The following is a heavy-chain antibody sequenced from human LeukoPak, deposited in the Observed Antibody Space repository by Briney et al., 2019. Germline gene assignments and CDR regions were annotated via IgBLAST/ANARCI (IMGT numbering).Heavy chain of an antibody. V-gene: IGHV3-23*01. J-gene: IGHJ1*01. CDR1: GFTFSSYA. CDR2: ISGSGGST. D-gene: IGHD2-2*01. CDR3: SKGHCSSTSCLSSAEYFQY. Sequence: GGSLRLSCAASGFTFSSYAMNWVRQAPGKGLEWASGISGSGGSTYYADSVKGRFTISRDNSKNTLYLQMNSLRAEDTAMYYCSKGHCSSTSCLSSAEYFQYWGQGTWSPSPQ.